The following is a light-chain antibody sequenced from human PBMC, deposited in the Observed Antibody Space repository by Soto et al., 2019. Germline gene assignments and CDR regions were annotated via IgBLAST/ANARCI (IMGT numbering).Light chain of an antibody. CDR1: AGTITTGHF. CDR2: DTS. V-gene: IGLV7-46*01. CDR3: LVFYSGAMI. Sequence: QAVVTQEPSLTVSPGGTVTLTCGSSAGTITTGHFPYWFQQKPGQAPRTLIYDTSDRHSWTPARFAGSLLVGKAALTLSGVQAEDEADYYCLVFYSGAMIFGGGTKLTVL. J-gene: IGLJ2*01.